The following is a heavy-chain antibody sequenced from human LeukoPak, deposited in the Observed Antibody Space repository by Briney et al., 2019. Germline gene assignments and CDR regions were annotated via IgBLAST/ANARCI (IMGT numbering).Heavy chain of an antibody. D-gene: IGHD3-9*01. Sequence: SETLSLTCTVSGGSISSYYWSWIRQPAGKGLEWIGRIYTSGSTNYNPSLKSRVTMSVDTSKNQFSLKLSPVTAADTAVYYCARVAVYYDILTGYYPHGYFDYWGQGTLVTASS. J-gene: IGHJ4*02. V-gene: IGHV4-4*07. CDR2: IYTSGST. CDR1: GGSISSYY. CDR3: ARVAVYYDILTGYYPHGYFDY.